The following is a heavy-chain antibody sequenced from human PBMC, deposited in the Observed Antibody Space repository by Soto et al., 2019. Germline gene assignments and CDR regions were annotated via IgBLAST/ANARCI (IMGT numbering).Heavy chain of an antibody. V-gene: IGHV1-3*01. Sequence: GASVKVSCKASGYTFTTYAIHWVRQAPGQRLEWMGWINAGNGDTKYSQKFQGRVTITRDTSASTAYMELSSLRSEDTAVYFCASGKRYFDLLPSFDHWGQGTLVTVSS. CDR3: ASGKRYFDLLPSFDH. CDR2: INAGNGDT. D-gene: IGHD3-9*01. J-gene: IGHJ4*02. CDR1: GYTFTTYA.